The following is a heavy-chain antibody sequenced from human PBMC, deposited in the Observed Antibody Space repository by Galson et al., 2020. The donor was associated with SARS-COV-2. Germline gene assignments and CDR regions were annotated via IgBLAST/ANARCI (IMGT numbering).Heavy chain of an antibody. CDR1: GFTFTNYA. CDR3: ARDVSGGACDS. V-gene: IGHV3-30*04. D-gene: IGHD1-26*01. Sequence: QLGESLKISCAASGFTFTNYAIHWVRQAPGKGLEWVAVISHDGRIEVYADSVKGRFTISRDNSENMLFLQMDSLRADDTAVYYCARDVSGGACDSWGQGTMVTVSS. CDR2: ISHDGRIE. J-gene: IGHJ3*02.